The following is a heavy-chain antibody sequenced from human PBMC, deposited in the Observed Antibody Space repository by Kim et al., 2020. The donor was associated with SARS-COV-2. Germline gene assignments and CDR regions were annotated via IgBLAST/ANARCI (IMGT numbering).Heavy chain of an antibody. D-gene: IGHD3-10*01. CDR1: EFTFSDYY. J-gene: IGHJ4*01. V-gene: IGHV3-11*05. Sequence: GGSLRLSCAASEFTFSDYYMSWIRQAPGKGLEWLSYISGTTDYTNYADSVKGRFTISRDNAKNTLYLQMNSLRAEDTAVYYCARVAYGWGSWYYVDYWR. CDR3: ARVAYGWGSWYYVDY. CDR2: ISGTTDYT.